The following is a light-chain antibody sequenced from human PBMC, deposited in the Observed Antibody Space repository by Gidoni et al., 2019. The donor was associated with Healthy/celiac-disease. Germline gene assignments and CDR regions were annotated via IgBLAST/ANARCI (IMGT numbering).Light chain of an antibody. CDR3: QQSYSTPIT. V-gene: IGKV1-39*01. Sequence: DIQMTQSPSSLSASVGDRVTITCRASQSISSYLNWYQQKPGKAPKLLIYAASSSQSGVPSRLSGSGSGTDFTLTISSLQPEDFATYYCQQSYSTPITFGQGTRLEIK. J-gene: IGKJ5*01. CDR2: AAS. CDR1: QSISSY.